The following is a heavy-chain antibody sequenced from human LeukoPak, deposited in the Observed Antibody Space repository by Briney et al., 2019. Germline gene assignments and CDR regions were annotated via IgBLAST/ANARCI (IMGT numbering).Heavy chain of an antibody. CDR1: GDSLSSYY. Sequence: SETLSLTCTVSGDSLSSYYWSWIRQPPGKGLEWIGYIYYSGSTNYNPSLKSRVTISVDKSNNQVSLKLSSVTAGDTAVYYCARNFVVVSSLWFDSWGQGTLVTVSS. V-gene: IGHV4-59*12. J-gene: IGHJ5*01. D-gene: IGHD2-2*01. CDR3: ARNFVVVSSLWFDS. CDR2: IYYSGST.